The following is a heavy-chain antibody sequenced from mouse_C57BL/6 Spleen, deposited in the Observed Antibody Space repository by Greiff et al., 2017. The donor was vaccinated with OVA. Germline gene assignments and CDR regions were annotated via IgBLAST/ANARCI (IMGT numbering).Heavy chain of an antibody. Sequence: VQLQQPGAELVKPGASVKLSCKASGYTFTSYWMHWVKQRPGRGLEWIGRIDPNSGGTKYNEKFKSKATLTVAKPSSTAYIHLSSLTSDYSAVSFCARWVITTVVPSWYFDVWGTGTTVTVSS. J-gene: IGHJ1*03. CDR3: ARWVITTVVPSWYFDV. D-gene: IGHD1-1*01. CDR2: IDPNSGGT. V-gene: IGHV1-72*01. CDR1: GYTFTSYW.